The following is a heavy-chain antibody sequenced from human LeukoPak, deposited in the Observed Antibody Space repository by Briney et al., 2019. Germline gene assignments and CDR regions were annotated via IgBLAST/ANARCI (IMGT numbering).Heavy chain of an antibody. J-gene: IGHJ4*02. CDR3: ARDRTALTGPTAYFDY. V-gene: IGHV3-30*04. CDR1: GFTFSSYA. CDR2: ISYDGSNK. D-gene: IGHD3-9*01. Sequence: GGSLRLSCAASGFTFSSYAMHWVRQAPGKGLEWVAVISYDGSNKYYADSVKGRFTISRDNSKNTLYLQMNSLRAEDTAVYYCARDRTALTGPTAYFDYWGQGTLVTVSS.